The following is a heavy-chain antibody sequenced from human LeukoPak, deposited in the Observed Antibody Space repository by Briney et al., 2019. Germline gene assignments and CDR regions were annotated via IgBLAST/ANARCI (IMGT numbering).Heavy chain of an antibody. J-gene: IGHJ2*01. CDR1: DGSISSDY. CDR2: IYTSGST. V-gene: IGHV4-4*07. CDR3: ARGSSWYDY. D-gene: IGHD6-13*01. Sequence: SETLSLTCTVSDGSISSDYWTWIRQPAGKGLEWIGRIYTSGSTNYNPSLKSRVTMSVDTSKNQLSLKLTSVTAADTAVYYCARGSSWYDYWGRGTLVTVSS.